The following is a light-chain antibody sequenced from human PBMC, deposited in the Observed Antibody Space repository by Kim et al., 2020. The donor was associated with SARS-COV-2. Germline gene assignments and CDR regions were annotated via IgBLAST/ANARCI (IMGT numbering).Light chain of an antibody. Sequence: SASVGYGVTSTCRASQGISSNLAWYQQKPGKAPRLLIYAASTLESGVPSRFSGRGSGTEFTLAINSLQPEDFATYYCQQIDSFPLTFGGGTKLEI. CDR3: QQIDSFPLT. CDR1: QGISSN. V-gene: IGKV1-9*01. J-gene: IGKJ4*01. CDR2: AAS.